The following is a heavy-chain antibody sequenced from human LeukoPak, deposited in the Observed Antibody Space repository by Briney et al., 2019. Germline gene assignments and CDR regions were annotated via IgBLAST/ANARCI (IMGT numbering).Heavy chain of an antibody. V-gene: IGHV3-48*03. CDR2: ISSSGSTL. CDR1: RFTFSSYE. Sequence: GGALRLSCAASRFTFSSYEMSWVGQAPGRGVAGVSYISSSGSTLYYAGSVKGRCTISRDNAKDSLYLQLNSLRADDTAVYYCARAICSCGSCYSDFWAQGTLVRVS. CDR3: ARAICSCGSCYSDF. J-gene: IGHJ4*02. D-gene: IGHD2-15*01.